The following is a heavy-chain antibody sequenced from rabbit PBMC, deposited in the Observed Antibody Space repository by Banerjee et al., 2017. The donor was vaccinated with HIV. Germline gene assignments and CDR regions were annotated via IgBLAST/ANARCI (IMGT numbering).Heavy chain of an antibody. V-gene: IGHV1S40*01. Sequence: QSLEESGGDLVKPGASLTLTCTASGFSFSIGYVMCWVRQAPGKGLEWIACINTSSGNTVYASWAKGRVTISKTSSTTVTLQMTSLTAADTATYFCARGDISSGWDLWGQGTLVTVS. CDR2: INTSSGNT. CDR1: GFSFSIGYV. J-gene: IGHJ3*01. D-gene: IGHD4-1*01. CDR3: ARGDISSGWDL.